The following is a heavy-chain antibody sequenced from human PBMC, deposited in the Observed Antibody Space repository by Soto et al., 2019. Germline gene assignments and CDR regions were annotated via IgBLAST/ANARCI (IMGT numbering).Heavy chain of an antibody. V-gene: IGHV4-59*01. CDR1: GGSISSYY. D-gene: IGHD2-2*01. Sequence: SETLSLTCTVSGGSISSYYWSWIRQPPGKGLEWIGYIYYSGSTNYNPSLKSRVTISVDTSKNQFSLKLSSVTAADTAVYYCARVPIVVVPAAEGYYYYGMDVWGQGTTVTVS. CDR3: ARVPIVVVPAAEGYYYYGMDV. CDR2: IYYSGST. J-gene: IGHJ6*02.